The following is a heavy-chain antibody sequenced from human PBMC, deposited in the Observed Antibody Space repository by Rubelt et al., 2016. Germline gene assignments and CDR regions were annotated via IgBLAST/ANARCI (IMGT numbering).Heavy chain of an antibody. J-gene: IGHJ3*02. Sequence: QITLKESGPTLVKPTQTLTLTCTFSGFSLSTSGVGVGWIRQPPGKALEWLALIYWDDDKRYSPSLKSRLTITKDTSKTQGVLTRTNMDPVDTATYYCAPTICGVVYHRHAAFDIWGQGTMVTVSS. CDR2: IYWDDDK. CDR3: APTICGVVYHRHAAFDI. CDR1: GFSLSTSGVG. D-gene: IGHD3-3*01. V-gene: IGHV2-5*02.